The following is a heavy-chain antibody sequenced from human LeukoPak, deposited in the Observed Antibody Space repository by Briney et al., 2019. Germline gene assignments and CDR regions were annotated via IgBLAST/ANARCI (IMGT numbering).Heavy chain of an antibody. CDR3: ATSRTYYYDSSGYQKTYYFDY. D-gene: IGHD3-22*01. V-gene: IGHV4-31*03. Sequence: SQTLSLTCTVSGGSISSGGYYWSWIRQHPGKGLEWIGFIYYSGSTYYNPSLKSRVTISVDTSKNQFSLKLSSVTAADTAVYYCATSRTYYYDSSGYQKTYYFDYWGQGTLVTVSS. J-gene: IGHJ4*02. CDR2: IYYSGST. CDR1: GGSISSGGYY.